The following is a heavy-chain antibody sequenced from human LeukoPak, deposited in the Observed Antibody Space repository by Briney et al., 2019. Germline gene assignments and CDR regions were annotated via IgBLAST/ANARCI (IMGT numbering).Heavy chain of an antibody. J-gene: IGHJ6*03. V-gene: IGHV1-2*02. D-gene: IGHD2-15*01. CDR2: INPNSGGT. Sequence: ASVKVSCKASGYTFTGYYMHWVRQAPGQGLEWMGWINPNSGGTRYAQKFQGRVTMTRDTSISTAYMELSRLRSDDTAVYCCARDGGSWHYYYMDVWGKGTTVTISS. CDR3: ARDGGSWHYYYMDV. CDR1: GYTFTGYY.